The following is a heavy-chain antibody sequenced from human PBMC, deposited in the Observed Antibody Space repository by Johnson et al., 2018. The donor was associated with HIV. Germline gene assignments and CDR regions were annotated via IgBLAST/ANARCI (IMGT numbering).Heavy chain of an antibody. J-gene: IGHJ3*02. CDR2: ISFDGSNR. D-gene: IGHD1-26*01. CDR3: ARDLYSGSYYDAFDI. Sequence: QVQLVESGGGVVQPGRSLRLSCAASGFTFSSYGMHWVRQAPGKGLEWVALISFDGSNRYYADSVKGRFTISRDNSKNTLYLQMNSLRAEDTAVYYCARDLYSGSYYDAFDIWGQGTMVTVSS. V-gene: IGHV3-30*03. CDR1: GFTFSSYG.